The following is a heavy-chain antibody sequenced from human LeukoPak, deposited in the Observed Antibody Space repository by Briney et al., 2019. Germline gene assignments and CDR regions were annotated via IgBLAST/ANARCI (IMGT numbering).Heavy chain of an antibody. V-gene: IGHV1-18*01. Sequence: ASVKVSCKASGYTFTSYGISWVRQAPGQGLEWMGWISAYNGNTNYAQKLQGRVTMTTDTSTSTACMELRSLRSEDTAVYYCATAYDFWSGYLHYWGQGTLVTVSS. CDR1: GYTFTSYG. J-gene: IGHJ4*02. CDR2: ISAYNGNT. CDR3: ATAYDFWSGYLHY. D-gene: IGHD3-3*01.